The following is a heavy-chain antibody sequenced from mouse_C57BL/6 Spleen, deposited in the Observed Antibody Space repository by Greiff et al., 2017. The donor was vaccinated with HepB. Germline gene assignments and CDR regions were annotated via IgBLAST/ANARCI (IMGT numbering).Heavy chain of an antibody. V-gene: IGHV5-17*01. CDR3: ARGVRYFDV. Sequence: DVMLVESGGGLVKPGGSLKLSCAASGFTFSDYGMHWVRQAPEKGLEWVAYISSGSSTIYYADTVKGRVTISRDNAKNTLFLQMTSLRSEDTAMYYCARGVRYFDVWGTGTTVTVSS. CDR1: GFTFSDYG. J-gene: IGHJ1*03. CDR2: ISSGSSTI.